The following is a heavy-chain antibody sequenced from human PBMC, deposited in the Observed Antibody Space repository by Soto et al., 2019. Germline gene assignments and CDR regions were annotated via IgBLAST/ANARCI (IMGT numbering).Heavy chain of an antibody. D-gene: IGHD2-15*01. CDR1: GDSISTVDYF. CDR2: IYKSATT. J-gene: IGHJ5*01. CDR3: ARGRYCLTGRCFPNWFHS. Sequence: QVQLLESGPGLVKPSQTLSLTCSVSGDSISTVDYFWAWIRQPPGQALEYIGYIYKSATTYYNPSFESRVAISLDTSKSQFSLNVTSVTAADTAVYFCARGRYCLTGRCFPNWFHSWGQGTLVTVSS. V-gene: IGHV4-30-4*01.